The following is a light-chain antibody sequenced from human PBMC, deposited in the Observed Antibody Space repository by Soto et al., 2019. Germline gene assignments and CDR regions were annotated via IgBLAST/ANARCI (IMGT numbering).Light chain of an antibody. CDR2: AAS. J-gene: IGKJ3*01. V-gene: IGKV3-15*01. CDR1: QSVSGN. CDR3: QQYNNWPLT. Sequence: EIVLAQSPATLSLSPGERATLSCRASQSVSGNLAWYQQKPGQTPRLLIYAASTRATDIPARFSGSGSGTEFTLTISSLQSEDIAVYYGQQYNNWPLTFGPGTKVDIK.